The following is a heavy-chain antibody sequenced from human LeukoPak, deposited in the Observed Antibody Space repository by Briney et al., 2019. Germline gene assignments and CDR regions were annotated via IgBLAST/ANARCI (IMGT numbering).Heavy chain of an antibody. CDR1: GFTFSDFW. CDR3: ARGGLRYCDGGTCYGDY. J-gene: IGHJ4*02. Sequence: GGSLRLSCAASGFTFSDFWMIWVRQAPGKGLEWVANIKGDGSDKYSVDSVKGRFTISRDNAKNSLFLEMDTLRAEDTAIYYCARGGLRYCDGGTCYGDYWGQGTLVTVSS. D-gene: IGHD2-15*01. V-gene: IGHV3-7*03. CDR2: IKGDGSDK.